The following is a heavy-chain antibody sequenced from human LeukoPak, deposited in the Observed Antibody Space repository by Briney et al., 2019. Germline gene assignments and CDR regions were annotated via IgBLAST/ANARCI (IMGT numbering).Heavy chain of an antibody. D-gene: IGHD6-13*01. CDR2: INHSGST. Sequence: TSSETLSLTCAVYGGSFSGYYWSWIRQPPGKGLEWIGEINHSGSTNYNPSLKSRVTISVDTSKNQFSLKLSSVTAADTAVYYCARGVSKGIAAAGESDYWGQGTLDTVSS. CDR1: GGSFSGYY. CDR3: ARGVSKGIAAAGESDY. J-gene: IGHJ4*02. V-gene: IGHV4-34*01.